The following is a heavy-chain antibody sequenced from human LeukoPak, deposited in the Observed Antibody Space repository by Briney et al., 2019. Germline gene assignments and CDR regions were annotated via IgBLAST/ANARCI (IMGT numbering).Heavy chain of an antibody. Sequence: SETLSLTCTVSDASISSSSYYWAWIRQPPGKGLEWIGSIYYSGSTHYNPSLKSRVTISVDTSKNQFSLRLSSVTAADTAVYYCARHSTHYYYFDFWGQGTLVTVSS. CDR3: ARHSTHYYYFDF. J-gene: IGHJ4*02. D-gene: IGHD2/OR15-2a*01. V-gene: IGHV4-39*01. CDR2: IYYSGST. CDR1: DASISSSSYY.